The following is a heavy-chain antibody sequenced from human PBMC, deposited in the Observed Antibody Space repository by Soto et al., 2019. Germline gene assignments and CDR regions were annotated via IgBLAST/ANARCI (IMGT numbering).Heavy chain of an antibody. V-gene: IGHV1-69*01. CDR3: AREPRTPPRYYYYGMDV. CDR1: GGXXSSYA. Sequence: QVQLVXXXXEVKKPGSSVKVSCKASGGXXSSYAISWVRQAPXXXXXXXXGXSPIFGTANYAQRFQGRVTITADEPTSTAYMELSSLRSEDTAVYYCAREPRTPPRYYYYGMDVWGQGTTVTVSS. J-gene: IGHJ6*02. CDR2: XSPIFGTA.